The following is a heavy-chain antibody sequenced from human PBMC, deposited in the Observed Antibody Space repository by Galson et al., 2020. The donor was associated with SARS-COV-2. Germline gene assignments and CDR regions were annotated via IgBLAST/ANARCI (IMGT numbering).Heavy chain of an antibody. D-gene: IGHD3-9*01. CDR2: IYYTGNT. V-gene: IGHV4-59*08. J-gene: IGHJ4*02. CDR1: GDSISSNF. CDR3: ARMTAYSQPFDY. Sequence: SGTLTLTCTVSGDSISSNFWSWVRQPPGKGLEWIGYIYYTGNTKYNPSLKSRVTISADTSSKNQFSLKLTSVTAADTAVYYCARMTAYSQPFDYWGPGVLVTVSS.